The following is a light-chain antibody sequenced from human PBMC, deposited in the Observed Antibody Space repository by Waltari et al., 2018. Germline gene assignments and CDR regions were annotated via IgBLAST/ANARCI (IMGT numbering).Light chain of an antibody. CDR2: GNN. CDR3: QSYDSSLSGFVV. J-gene: IGLJ2*01. V-gene: IGLV1-40*01. Sequence: QSVLTQPPSVSGAPGQRVTISCTWNSSNIGAGFAVHWYQQIPGAVPKLLIFGNNNRPSGVPDRFSGSKSGTSASLAITGLQAEDEAHYYCQSYDSSLSGFVVYGGGTKMIVL. CDR1: SSNIGAGFA.